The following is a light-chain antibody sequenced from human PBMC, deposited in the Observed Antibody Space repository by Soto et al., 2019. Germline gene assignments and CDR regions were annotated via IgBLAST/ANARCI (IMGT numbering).Light chain of an antibody. CDR1: QSVSSN. Sequence: EIVMTQSPATLSVSPGERATLSCMASQSVSSNLACYQQKPGQPPRLLIYGASTKSTGIPARFSGSGSGTEFTLTISSLQSEDLAVYYCQQYNNWPPLTFGGGTKVEIK. J-gene: IGKJ4*01. CDR2: GAS. CDR3: QQYNNWPPLT. V-gene: IGKV3-15*01.